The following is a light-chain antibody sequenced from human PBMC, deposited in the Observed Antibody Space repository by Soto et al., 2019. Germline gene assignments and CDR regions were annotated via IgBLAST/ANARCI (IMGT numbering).Light chain of an antibody. J-gene: IGKJ1*01. Sequence: DIVLAQSPDSLAVSLGERATINCKSGQSVLYSSNNKNYLAWYQQKPGQPPKLLISWASARESGVPERFSGSGSGTDFTLTISSLQAEDVAFYYCQQSYTEPWTFGQGTKVEIK. V-gene: IGKV4-1*01. CDR1: QSVLYSSNNKNY. CDR3: QQSYTEPWT. CDR2: WAS.